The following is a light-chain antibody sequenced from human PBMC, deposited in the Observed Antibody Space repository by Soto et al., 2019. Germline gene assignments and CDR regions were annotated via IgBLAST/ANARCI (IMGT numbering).Light chain of an antibody. V-gene: IGKV3-20*01. J-gene: IGKJ5*01. CDR3: HQYGSSPT. CDR1: QSISGT. CDR2: GAS. Sequence: TQSPGTLSLSPGGGATLSCRASQSISGTLAWYQQKPGQPPRLLIYGASSRATGIPDRFSGSGSGTDFTLTISRLEPEDFAVYYCHQYGSSPTFGQGTRLEIK.